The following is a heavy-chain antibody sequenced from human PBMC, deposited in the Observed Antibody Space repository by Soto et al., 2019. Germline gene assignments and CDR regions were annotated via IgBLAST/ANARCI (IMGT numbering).Heavy chain of an antibody. J-gene: IGHJ4*02. V-gene: IGHV3-23*01. D-gene: IGHD6-13*01. CDR2: ISGSGDST. Sequence: GGSLRLSCAASGFTFSSYAMNWVRQAPGKGLEWVSVISGSGDSTYYADSVKGRFTISRDNSKNTLYLQMNSLRTEDTAVYYCARRGPGTYFDYWGQGTLVTGSS. CDR1: GFTFSSYA. CDR3: ARRGPGTYFDY.